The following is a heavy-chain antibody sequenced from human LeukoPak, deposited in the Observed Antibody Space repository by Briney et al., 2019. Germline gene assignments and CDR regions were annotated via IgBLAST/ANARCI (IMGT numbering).Heavy chain of an antibody. CDR1: GASISSGDYY. J-gene: IGHJ4*02. CDR3: ARGRGVPYYYDSSGYYPADY. V-gene: IGHV4-30-4*01. D-gene: IGHD3-22*01. Sequence: SETLSLTCTVSGASISSGDYYWSWIRQPPGKGLECIGHIYYSGSTYYNPSPKSRVTISVDTSKNQFSLKLSSATAADTAVYYCARGRGVPYYYDSSGYYPADYWGQGTLVTVSS. CDR2: IYYSGST.